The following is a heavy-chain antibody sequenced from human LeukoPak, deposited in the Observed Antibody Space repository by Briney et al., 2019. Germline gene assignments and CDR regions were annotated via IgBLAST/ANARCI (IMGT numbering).Heavy chain of an antibody. CDR1: GFSFSSYA. D-gene: IGHD1-26*01. CDR3: AKDWELGSYFDY. CDR2: IGMRGRST. Sequence: GGSLRLSCAASGFSFSSYAMSWVRQAPGKGLEWVSGIGMRGRSTYYADPVKGRFTISRDNSKNTLYLQMNSLRAEDTAVYYCAKDWELGSYFDYWGQGTLVTVSS. J-gene: IGHJ4*02. V-gene: IGHV3-23*01.